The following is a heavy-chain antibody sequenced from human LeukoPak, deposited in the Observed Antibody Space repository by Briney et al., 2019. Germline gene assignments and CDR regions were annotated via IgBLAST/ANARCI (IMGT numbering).Heavy chain of an antibody. D-gene: IGHD1-26*01. CDR2: IYYSGST. Sequence: SETLSLTCSVSGGSISSSLYFWGWIRQPPGKGLEWIGYIYYSGSTNYNPSLKSRVTISVDTSKNQFSLKLSSVTAADTAVYYCARSSLSGSYYTAFDIWGQGTMVTVSS. V-gene: IGHV4-61*05. CDR3: ARSSLSGSYYTAFDI. CDR1: GGSISSSLYF. J-gene: IGHJ3*02.